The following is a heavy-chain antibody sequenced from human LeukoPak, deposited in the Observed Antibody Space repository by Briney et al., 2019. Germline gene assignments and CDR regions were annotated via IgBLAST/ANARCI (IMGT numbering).Heavy chain of an antibody. CDR1: GYSFTTYG. J-gene: IGHJ6*02. CDR2: ISAYDGKT. D-gene: IGHD2-2*01. V-gene: IGHV1-18*01. Sequence: ASVKVSCKASGYSFTTYGIGWVRQAPGQGLEWMAWISAYDGKTNYAQTYQGRVTVTTETSTGTAHMELRSLRSDDTAVYYCAREAIIVPSGGMDLWGQGTTVTVSS. CDR3: AREAIIVPSGGMDL.